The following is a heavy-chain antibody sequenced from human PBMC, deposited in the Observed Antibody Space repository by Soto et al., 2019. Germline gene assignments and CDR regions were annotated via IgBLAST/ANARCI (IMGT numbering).Heavy chain of an antibody. CDR3: AKSKQARPRGYGSGGY. J-gene: IGHJ4*02. V-gene: IGHV3-23*01. D-gene: IGHD2-15*01. Sequence: EVQLLEYGGGLVQPGGSLRLSCADAGFNFSSYAMSWVPQAPGKGLEWVSAISGSGCRTYYAESVKGRFTISRDNSKNTLYVQRISLRAEATAVYYCAKSKQARPRGYGSGGYWDRGTLV. CDR2: ISGSGCRT. CDR1: GFNFSSYA.